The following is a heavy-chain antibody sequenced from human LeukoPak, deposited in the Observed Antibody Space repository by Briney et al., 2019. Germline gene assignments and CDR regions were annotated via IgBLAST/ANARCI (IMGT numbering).Heavy chain of an antibody. V-gene: IGHV3-66*01. CDR2: IYSGGST. Sequence: GGSLRLSCADSGFTGSSNYMRWVRQPPGKGLEWVSVIYSGGSTHYADSVKGRFTISRDNSKNTLYLQMNSLRAEDTAVYYCARENSGSPDYWGRGTLVTVSS. CDR3: ARENSGSPDY. CDR1: GFTGSSNY. D-gene: IGHD6-19*01. J-gene: IGHJ4*02.